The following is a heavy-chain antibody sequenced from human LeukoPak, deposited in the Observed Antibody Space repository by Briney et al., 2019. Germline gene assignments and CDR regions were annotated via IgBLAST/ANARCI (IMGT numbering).Heavy chain of an antibody. CDR1: GFTFSSYG. J-gene: IGHJ4*02. CDR2: IWYGGSNK. V-gene: IGHV3-30*18. Sequence: GRSLRLSCAASGFTFSSYGMHWVRQAPGKGLEWVAVIWYGGSNKYYADSVKGRFTISRDNSKNTLYLQMNSLRAEDTAVYYCAKDTGSRSAPFDYWGQGTLVTVSS. D-gene: IGHD1-14*01. CDR3: AKDTGSRSAPFDY.